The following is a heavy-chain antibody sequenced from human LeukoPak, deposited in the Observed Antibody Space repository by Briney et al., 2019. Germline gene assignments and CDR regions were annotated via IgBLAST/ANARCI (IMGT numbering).Heavy chain of an antibody. CDR2: ISSSSSYI. D-gene: IGHD4-17*01. CDR3: ASFPTVTTPNYAFDI. CDR1: GFTFSSYS. J-gene: IGHJ3*02. V-gene: IGHV3-21*01. Sequence: GGSLRLSCAASGFTFSSYSMNWVRQAPGKGLEWVSSISSSSSYIYYADSVKGRFTISRGNAKNSLYLQMNSLRAEDTAVYYCASFPTVTTPNYAFDIWGQGTMVTVSS.